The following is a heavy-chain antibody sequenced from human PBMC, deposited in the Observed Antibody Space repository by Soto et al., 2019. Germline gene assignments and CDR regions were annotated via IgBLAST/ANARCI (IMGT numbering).Heavy chain of an antibody. CDR3: ARRVIVGATWWGDP. Sequence: QVQLQESGPGLVKPSETLSLTCTVSGDSVSSGSYYWSWIRQPPGKGLEWIGYIYYSGSTNYNPSLTSRVHISVDTSKIPFSLKLSSVTAADTAVYYCARRVIVGATWWGDPWGQGTLVAVS. D-gene: IGHD1-26*01. V-gene: IGHV4-61*01. J-gene: IGHJ5*02. CDR2: IYYSGST. CDR1: GDSVSSGSYY.